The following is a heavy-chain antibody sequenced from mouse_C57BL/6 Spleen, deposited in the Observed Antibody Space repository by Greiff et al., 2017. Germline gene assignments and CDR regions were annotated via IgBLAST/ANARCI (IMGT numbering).Heavy chain of an antibody. CDR1: GYAFSSSW. CDR2: IYPGDGDT. Sequence: QVTLKVSGPELVKPGASVKISCKASGYAFSSSWMNWVKQRPGKGLEWIGRIYPGDGDTNYNGKFKGKATLTADKSSSTAYMQLSSLTSEDSAVYFCARNYYSKEGAMDYWGQGTSVTVSS. V-gene: IGHV1-82*01. D-gene: IGHD2-5*01. CDR3: ARNYYSKEGAMDY. J-gene: IGHJ4*01.